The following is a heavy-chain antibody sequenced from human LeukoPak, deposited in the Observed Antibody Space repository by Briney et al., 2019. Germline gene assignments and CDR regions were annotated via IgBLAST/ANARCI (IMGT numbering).Heavy chain of an antibody. Sequence: SSETLSLTCTVSGGSISTYYWSWIRHPPGKGLEWIGYIDYGESTNYNPSLKSRVTISLDTSKIQFSLRLSSVTAADTAVYYCARTYYDILTGYCYWGQGTLVTVSS. CDR3: ARTYYDILTGYCY. D-gene: IGHD3-9*01. CDR2: IDYGEST. V-gene: IGHV4-59*01. J-gene: IGHJ4*02. CDR1: GGSISTYY.